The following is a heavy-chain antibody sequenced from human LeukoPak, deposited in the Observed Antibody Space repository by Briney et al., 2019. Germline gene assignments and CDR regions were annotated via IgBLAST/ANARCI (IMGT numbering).Heavy chain of an antibody. CDR2: ISGSGGST. V-gene: IGHV3-23*01. J-gene: IGHJ3*02. D-gene: IGHD5-24*01. Sequence: GGSLLLSCAASGFTFSSYEMNWVRQAPGKGLEWVSAISGSGGSTYYADSVKGRFTISRDNSKNTLYLQMNSLRAEDTAVYYCANSLPRPWLPTPSRAFDIWGQGTMVTVSS. CDR1: GFTFSSYE. CDR3: ANSLPRPWLPTPSRAFDI.